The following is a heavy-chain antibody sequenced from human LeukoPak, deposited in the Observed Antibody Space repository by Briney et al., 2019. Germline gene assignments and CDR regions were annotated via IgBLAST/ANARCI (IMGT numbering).Heavy chain of an antibody. CDR2: INPNSGGT. CDR1: GYSFTSYW. CDR3: ARAVLTTTEFDY. J-gene: IGHJ4*02. D-gene: IGHD4-17*01. V-gene: IGHV1-2*04. Sequence: GESLKISCKGSGYSFTSYWIGWVRQAPGQGLEWMGWINPNSGGTNYAQKFQGWVTMTRDTSISTAYMELSRLRSDDTAVYYCARAVLTTTEFDYWGQGTLVTVFS.